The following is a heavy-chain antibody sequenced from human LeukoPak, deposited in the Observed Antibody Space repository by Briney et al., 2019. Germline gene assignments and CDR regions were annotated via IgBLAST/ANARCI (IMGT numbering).Heavy chain of an antibody. V-gene: IGHV1-18*01. CDR1: GYTFTSYG. CDR3: ARTIAAAGNHWFDP. CDR2: ISAYNGNT. D-gene: IGHD6-13*01. J-gene: IGHJ5*02. Sequence: ASVKVSCKASGYTFTSYGISWVRQAPGQGLEWMGWISAYNGNTNYAQKLQGRATMTTDTSTSTAYMELGSLRSDDTAVYYCARTIAAAGNHWFDPWGQGTLVTVSS.